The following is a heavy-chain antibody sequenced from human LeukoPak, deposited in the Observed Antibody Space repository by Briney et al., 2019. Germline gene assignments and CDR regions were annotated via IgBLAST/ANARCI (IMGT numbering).Heavy chain of an antibody. D-gene: IGHD1-1*01. J-gene: IGHJ4*02. Sequence: SETLSLTCAVYGGSFSGYYWSWIRQPPGKGLEWIGEINHSGSTNYNPSLKSRVTISVDTSMNQFSLKLSSVTAADTAVYYCAGGRERDPDYWGQGTLVTVSS. CDR3: AGGRERDPDY. CDR2: INHSGST. CDR1: GGSFSGYY. V-gene: IGHV4-34*01.